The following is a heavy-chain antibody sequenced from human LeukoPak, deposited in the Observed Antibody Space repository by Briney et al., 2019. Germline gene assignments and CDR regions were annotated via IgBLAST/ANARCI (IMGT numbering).Heavy chain of an antibody. D-gene: IGHD1-26*01. J-gene: IGHJ3*02. CDR2: ISSSSSYI. V-gene: IGHV3-21*01. Sequence: PGGSLRLSCAASGFTFSSYSMNWVRQAPGKGLEWVSSISSSSSYIYYADSVKGRFTISRDNAKNSLYLQMNSLRAEDTAVYYCARYRVSELLQPFDIWGQGTMVTVSS. CDR1: GFTFSSYS. CDR3: ARYRVSELLQPFDI.